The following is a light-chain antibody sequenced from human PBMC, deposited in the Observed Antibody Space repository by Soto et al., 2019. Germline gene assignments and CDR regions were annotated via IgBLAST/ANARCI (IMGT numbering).Light chain of an antibody. CDR3: SSYTGSSTLV. V-gene: IGLV2-14*01. Sequence: QSALTQPASVSGSPGQSITISCTGTSSDVGGYNYVSWYQQHPGKAPKLMIYEVSNRPSGVSNRFSGSKSGNTASLTISGLQAADEADYFCSSYTGSSTLVFGGGTKLTVL. CDR2: EVS. CDR1: SSDVGGYNY. J-gene: IGLJ3*02.